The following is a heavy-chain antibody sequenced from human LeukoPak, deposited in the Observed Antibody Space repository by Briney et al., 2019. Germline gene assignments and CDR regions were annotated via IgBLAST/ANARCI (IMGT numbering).Heavy chain of an antibody. CDR2: IYTSGST. V-gene: IGHV4-4*09. CDR3: ARLGGSSWYFDAFDI. D-gene: IGHD6-13*01. CDR1: GGSIRRYY. Sequence: SSETLSLTCTVSGGSIRRYYWSWIRQPPGKGLEWIGYIYTSGSTNYNPSLKSRVTISVDTSKNQFSLKLSSVTAADTAVYYCARLGGSSWYFDAFDIWGQGTMVTVSS. J-gene: IGHJ3*02.